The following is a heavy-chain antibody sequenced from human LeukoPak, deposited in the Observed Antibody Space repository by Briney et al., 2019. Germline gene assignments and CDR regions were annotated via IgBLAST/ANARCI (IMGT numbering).Heavy chain of an antibody. CDR2: ISGSGGGT. J-gene: IGHJ4*02. D-gene: IGHD3-22*01. CDR3: ARDLPQIEY. CDR1: GFTFSRYA. V-gene: IGHV3-23*01. Sequence: PGGSLRLSCAASGFTFSRYAMSWVRQAPEKGLEWVSTISGSGGGTYYADSVKGRFTISRDDSKNSLYLQMNSLRAEDTAVYYCARDLPQIEYWGQGTLVTVSS.